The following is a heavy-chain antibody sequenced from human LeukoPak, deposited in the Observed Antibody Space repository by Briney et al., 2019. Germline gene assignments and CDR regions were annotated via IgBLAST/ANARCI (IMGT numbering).Heavy chain of an antibody. CDR2: ISSSSSYI. J-gene: IGHJ4*02. Sequence: GGSLRLSCAASGFTFSSYSMDWVGQAPGKGLEWVSSISSSSSYIYYADSGKGRFTISRDNAKNSLYLQMNSLRAQDTAVYYCARVHYYDRDYWGQGTLVTVSS. D-gene: IGHD3-22*01. CDR3: ARVHYYDRDY. CDR1: GFTFSSYS. V-gene: IGHV3-21*01.